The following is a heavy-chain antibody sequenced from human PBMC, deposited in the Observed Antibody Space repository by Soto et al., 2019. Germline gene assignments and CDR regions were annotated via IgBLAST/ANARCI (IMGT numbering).Heavy chain of an antibody. CDR2: ISGSGGGI. CDR3: AKRNLVVRPPFDY. V-gene: IGHV3-23*01. D-gene: IGHD2-15*01. J-gene: IGHJ4*02. CDR1: GFTFSSYA. Sequence: GGSLRLSCAASGFTFSSYAMSWVRQAPGKGLEWVSTISGSGGGIYYADSVKGRFTISRDNSKNTLDLQMNSLRAEDTAVYYCAKRNLVVRPPFDYWGQGTLVTVSS.